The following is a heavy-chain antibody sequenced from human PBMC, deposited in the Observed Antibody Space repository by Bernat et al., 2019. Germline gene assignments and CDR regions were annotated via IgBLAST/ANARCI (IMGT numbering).Heavy chain of an antibody. CDR2: ISYDGSNK. D-gene: IGHD3-22*01. J-gene: IGHJ4*02. Sequence: QVQLVESGGGVVQPGRSLRLSCAASGFTFSSYGMHWVRQAPGKGLEWVAVISYDGSNKYYADYVKGRFTISRDNSKNTLYLQMNSLRAEDTAVYYCAKWGRTYYYDSSGYSRFDYWGQGTLVTVSS. CDR1: GFTFSSYG. CDR3: AKWGRTYYYDSSGYSRFDY. V-gene: IGHV3-30*18.